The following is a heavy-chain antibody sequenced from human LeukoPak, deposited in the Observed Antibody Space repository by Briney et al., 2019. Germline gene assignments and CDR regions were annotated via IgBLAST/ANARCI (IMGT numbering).Heavy chain of an antibody. CDR3: ARGLSLLGSEEGLPLGY. CDR2: INAGNGNT. D-gene: IGHD2-21*01. J-gene: IGHJ1*01. V-gene: IGHV1-3*01. CDR1: GYTFTSYA. Sequence: ASVKVSCKASGYTFTSYAMHWVRQAPGQRLEWMGWINAGNGNTKYSQKFQGRVTITRDTSASTAYMELSSLRSEDTAVYYCARGLSLLGSEEGLPLGYWGQGSLVTVSS.